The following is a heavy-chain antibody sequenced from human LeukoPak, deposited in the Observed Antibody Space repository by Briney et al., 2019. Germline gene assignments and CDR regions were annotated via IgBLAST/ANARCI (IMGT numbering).Heavy chain of an antibody. Sequence: PGGSLRLSCAASGFTFSSYAMSWVRQAPGKGLEWVSAISGSGGSTYYADSVKGRFTISRDNSKNTLYLQMNSLRAEDTAVYYCAKALYSSGWASRDYYYGMDVWGQGTTVTVSS. J-gene: IGHJ6*02. CDR2: ISGSGGST. V-gene: IGHV3-23*01. CDR1: GFTFSSYA. CDR3: AKALYSSGWASRDYYYGMDV. D-gene: IGHD6-19*01.